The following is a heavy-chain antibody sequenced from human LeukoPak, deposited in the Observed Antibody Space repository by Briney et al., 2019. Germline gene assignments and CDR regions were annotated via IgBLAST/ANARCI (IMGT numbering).Heavy chain of an antibody. CDR3: ATLRYAGAWYSDY. V-gene: IGHV4-61*08. J-gene: IGHJ4*02. CDR2: IYYSGST. D-gene: IGHD6-19*01. Sequence: SETLSLTCTVSGGSISSGGYYWSWIRQPPGKGLEWIGYIYYSGSTNYNPSLKSRVTISVDTSKNQFSLRLSSVTAADTAVYYCATLRYAGAWYSDYWGQGTLVTVSS. CDR1: GGSISSGGYY.